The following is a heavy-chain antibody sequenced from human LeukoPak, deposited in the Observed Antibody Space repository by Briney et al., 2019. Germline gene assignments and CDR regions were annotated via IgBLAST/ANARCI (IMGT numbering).Heavy chain of an antibody. CDR2: ISGSGGST. V-gene: IGHV3-23*01. CDR3: AKVWSRSSYYYYGMDV. Sequence: GGSLRLSCAASGFTFSSYAMSWVRQAPGKGLEWVSAISGSGGSTYYADSVKGQFTISRDNSKNTLYLQMNSLRAEDTAVYYCAKVWSRSSYYYYGMDVWGQGTTVTVSS. CDR1: GFTFSSYA. D-gene: IGHD6-6*01. J-gene: IGHJ6*02.